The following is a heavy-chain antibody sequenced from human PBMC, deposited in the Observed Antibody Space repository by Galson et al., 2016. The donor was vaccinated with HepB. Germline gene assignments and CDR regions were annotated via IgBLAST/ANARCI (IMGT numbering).Heavy chain of an antibody. D-gene: IGHD1-26*01. Sequence: SLRLSCAASGFTVTSNYMSWVRQAPGKGLQWVSIIYTDGTTYYADSVRGRFTISRDNSKNTLYLQMSSLRAEDTAVYYCAIWEWGLPPCWGQGTLVTVSS. CDR2: IYTDGTT. CDR1: GFTVTSNY. CDR3: AIWEWGLPPC. J-gene: IGHJ4*02. V-gene: IGHV3-53*01.